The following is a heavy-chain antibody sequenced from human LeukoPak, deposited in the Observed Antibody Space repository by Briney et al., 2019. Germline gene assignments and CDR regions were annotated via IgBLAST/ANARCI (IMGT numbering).Heavy chain of an antibody. J-gene: IGHJ4*02. CDR2: IYYSGST. CDR3: GRRASGGWYQDY. Sequence: SETLSLTCTVSGGSISSSSYYWGWIRQPPGKGLEWIGSIYYSGSTYYNPSLKSRVTISVDTSKNQFSLKLSSVTAADTAVYYCGRRASGGWYQDYWGQGTLVTVSS. V-gene: IGHV4-39*01. D-gene: IGHD6-19*01. CDR1: GGSISSSSYY.